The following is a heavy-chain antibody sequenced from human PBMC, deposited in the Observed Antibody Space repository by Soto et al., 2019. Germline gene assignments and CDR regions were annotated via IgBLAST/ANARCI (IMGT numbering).Heavy chain of an antibody. CDR3: SRVDPGETSPFDH. CDR2: IHPFDGSR. Sequence: QAELVQSGAEVKKPGASVKVSCKASGYIFTSYYLHWVRQAPGQGLEWMGWIHPFDGSRMFAQSFQGRVTFTRDTSTSTVYMELSGLRSDDTAVYYCSRVDPGETSPFDHWGQGTLVTVSS. CDR1: GYIFTSYY. J-gene: IGHJ4*02. V-gene: IGHV1-46*03. D-gene: IGHD3-10*01.